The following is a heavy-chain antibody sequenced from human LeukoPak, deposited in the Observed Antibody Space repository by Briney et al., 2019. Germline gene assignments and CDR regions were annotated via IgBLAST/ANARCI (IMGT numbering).Heavy chain of an antibody. Sequence: GRSLRLSCAASGFTFSSYGMHWVRQAPGKGLEWLAVIWYDGSNIYYADPVKGRFAISRDNSKNTLYLQINSLRAEDTAVYYCAREPGIAVATNGDSWGQGTLVTVSS. CDR1: GFTFSSYG. CDR3: AREPGIAVATNGDS. D-gene: IGHD6-19*01. V-gene: IGHV3-33*01. CDR2: IWYDGSNI. J-gene: IGHJ4*02.